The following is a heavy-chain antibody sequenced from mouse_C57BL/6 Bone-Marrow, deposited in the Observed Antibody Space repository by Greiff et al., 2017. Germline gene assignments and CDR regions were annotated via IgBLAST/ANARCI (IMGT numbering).Heavy chain of an antibody. CDR2: IHPSDSDT. V-gene: IGHV1-74*01. CDR3: AIIGIYYGNYNYAMDY. CDR1: GYTFTSYW. J-gene: IGHJ4*01. Sequence: QVQLQQPGAELVKPGASVKVSCKASGYTFTSYWMHWVKQRPGQGLEWIGRIHPSDSDTNYNQKFKGKATLTVDKSSSTSYMQLSSLTSEDSAVYYCAIIGIYYGNYNYAMDYWGQGTSVTVSS. D-gene: IGHD2-1*01.